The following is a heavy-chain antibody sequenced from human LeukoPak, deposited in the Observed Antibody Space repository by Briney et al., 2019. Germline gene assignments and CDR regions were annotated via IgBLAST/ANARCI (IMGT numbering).Heavy chain of an antibody. J-gene: IGHJ5*02. D-gene: IGHD6-19*01. CDR1: GGSFSGYY. CDR2: INHSGST. Sequence: PSETLSLTCAVYGGSFSGYYWSWIRQPPGKGLEWIGEINHSGSTNYNPSLKSRVTISVDTSKNQFSLKLSSVTAADTAVYYCARVDWWSSGWYNWFDPWGQGTLVTVSS. CDR3: ARVDWWSSGWYNWFDP. V-gene: IGHV4-34*01.